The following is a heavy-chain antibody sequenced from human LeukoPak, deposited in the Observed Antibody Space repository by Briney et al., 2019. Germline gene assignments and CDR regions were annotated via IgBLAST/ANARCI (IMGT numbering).Heavy chain of an antibody. V-gene: IGHV1-2*02. Sequence: GASVKVSCKASGYTFTGYYMHWVRQAPGQGLEWMGWINPNSGGTNYAQKFQGRVTMTRDTSISTAYMELNRLRSDDTAVYYCARVEDSSEYYFDYWGQGTLVTVSS. CDR2: INPNSGGT. CDR3: ARVEDSSEYYFDY. J-gene: IGHJ4*02. CDR1: GYTFTGYY. D-gene: IGHD6-25*01.